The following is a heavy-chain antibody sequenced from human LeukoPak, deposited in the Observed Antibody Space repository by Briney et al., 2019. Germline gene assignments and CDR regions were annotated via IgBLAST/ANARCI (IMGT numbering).Heavy chain of an antibody. CDR1: GFTFSDHY. CDR3: ARDYDSSGYYYFFDY. V-gene: IGHV3-72*01. Sequence: PGGSLRLSCAASGFTFSDHYMDWVRQAPGKGLEWVGRTRNKANSYTTEYAASVKGRFTISRDDSKNSLYLQMNSLKTEDTAVYYCARDYDSSGYYYFFDYWGQGTLVTVSS. D-gene: IGHD3-22*01. CDR2: TRNKANSYTT. J-gene: IGHJ4*02.